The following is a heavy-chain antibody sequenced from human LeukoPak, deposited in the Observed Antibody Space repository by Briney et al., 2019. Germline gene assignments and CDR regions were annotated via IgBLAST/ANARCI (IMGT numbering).Heavy chain of an antibody. CDR3: TRLSNGGTGGRLFDY. D-gene: IGHD1-1*01. J-gene: IGHJ4*02. Sequence: SETLSLTCAVYGGSFNGYYWSWVRQPPGKGLEWIGEINHSGSTNYDPSLGSRLTLSVDTSKNQFPLKLTSVTAADTAIYYCTRLSNGGTGGRLFDYWCQGTLVTVSS. V-gene: IGHV4-34*01. CDR1: GGSFNGYY. CDR2: INHSGST.